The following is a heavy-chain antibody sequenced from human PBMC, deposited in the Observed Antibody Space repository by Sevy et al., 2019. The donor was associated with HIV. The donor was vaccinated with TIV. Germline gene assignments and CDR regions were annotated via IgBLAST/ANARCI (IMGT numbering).Heavy chain of an antibody. V-gene: IGHV5-51*01. D-gene: IGHD6-6*01. CDR3: ARKYSSSSSYYYYFAMDV. J-gene: IGHJ6*02. CDR2: IYPGDSDT. Sequence: GESLKISCKGSGYTFTSYWIGWVRQMPGKGLEWMGIIYPGDSDTKYSPSFQGQVTISADKSISTAYLQWSSLKASDTAMYYCARKYSSSSSYYYYFAMDVWGQGTTVTVSS. CDR1: GYTFTSYW.